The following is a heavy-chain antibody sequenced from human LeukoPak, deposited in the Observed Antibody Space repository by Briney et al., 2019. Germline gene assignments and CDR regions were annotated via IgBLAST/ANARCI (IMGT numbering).Heavy chain of an antibody. V-gene: IGHV3-48*01. CDR1: GFTFSSYW. D-gene: IGHD3-3*01. Sequence: PGGSLRLSCAASGFTFSSYWMHWVRQAPGKGLVWVSYIDARSGITYYADSVQGRFTLSRDNARESVFLQMDSLRVDDTAVYYCARTYDFGRGPPGDAFDNWGPGTWVIVSS. CDR2: IDARSGIT. CDR3: ARTYDFGRGPPGDAFDN. J-gene: IGHJ3*02.